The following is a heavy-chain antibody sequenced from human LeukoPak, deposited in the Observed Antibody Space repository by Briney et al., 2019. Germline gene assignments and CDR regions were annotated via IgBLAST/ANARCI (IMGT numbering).Heavy chain of an antibody. D-gene: IGHD3-22*01. CDR3: ARHAYYYDSRGTMEKSFSYYYYGMDV. Sequence: GASVKVSCKASGGTFSSYAISWVRQAPGQGLEWMGGIIPIFGTANYAQKFQGRVTITADESTSTAYMELSSLRSEDTAVYYCARHAYYYDSRGTMEKSFSYYYYGMDVWGQGTTVTVSS. J-gene: IGHJ6*02. CDR2: IIPIFGTA. V-gene: IGHV1-69*13. CDR1: GGTFSSYA.